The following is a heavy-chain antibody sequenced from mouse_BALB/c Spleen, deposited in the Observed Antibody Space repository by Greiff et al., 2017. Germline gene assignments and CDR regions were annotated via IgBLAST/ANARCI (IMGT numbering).Heavy chain of an antibody. Sequence: SGGGLVKPGGSLKLSCAASGFAFSSYDMSWVRQTPEKRLEWVAYISSGGGSTYYPDTVKGRFTISRDNAKNTLYLQMSSLKSEDTAMYYCARQGYDGYYGYYAMDYWGQGTSVTVSS. CDR2: ISSGGGST. D-gene: IGHD2-3*01. J-gene: IGHJ4*01. CDR3: ARQGYDGYYGYYAMDY. V-gene: IGHV5-12-1*01. CDR1: GFAFSSYD.